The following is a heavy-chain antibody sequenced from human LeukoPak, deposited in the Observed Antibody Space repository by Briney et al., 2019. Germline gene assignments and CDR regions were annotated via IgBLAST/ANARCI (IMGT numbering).Heavy chain of an antibody. J-gene: IGHJ5*02. CDR2: IYYSGST. CDR3: ARDLGVVVPAAFFDP. D-gene: IGHD2-2*01. Sequence: PSETLSLTCTVSGGSISSYYWSWIRQPPGKGLERIGYIYYSGSTNYNPSLKSRVTISVDTSKNQFSLKLSSVTAADTAVYYCARDLGVVVPAAFFDPWGQGTLVTVSS. CDR1: GGSISSYY. V-gene: IGHV4-59*01.